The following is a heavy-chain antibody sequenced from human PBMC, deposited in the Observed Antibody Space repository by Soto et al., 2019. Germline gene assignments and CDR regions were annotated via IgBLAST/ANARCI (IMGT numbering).Heavy chain of an antibody. J-gene: IGHJ3*02. CDR2: IIPIFGTA. CDR3: ARSLVGATPSDAFDI. D-gene: IGHD1-26*01. Sequence: SVKVSCKASGGTFSSYAISWVRQAPGQGLEWMGGIIPIFGTANYAQKFQGRVTITADESTSTAYMELSSLRSEDTAVYYCARSLVGATPSDAFDIWGQGTMVTVSS. V-gene: IGHV1-69*13. CDR1: GGTFSSYA.